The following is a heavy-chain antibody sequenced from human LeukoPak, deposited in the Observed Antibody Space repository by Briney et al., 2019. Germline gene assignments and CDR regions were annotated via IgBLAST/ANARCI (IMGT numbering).Heavy chain of an antibody. D-gene: IGHD3-22*01. Sequence: PGGSLRLSCAASGFSVRNNYMTWVRQAPGKGLEWVSIIYDSGDSYYADSVKGRFTISRDNSKNTLYLQMNSLRAEDTAVYYCVKNWLFDYWGQGTLVTVSP. V-gene: IGHV3-53*01. CDR2: IYDSGDS. J-gene: IGHJ4*02. CDR3: VKNWLFDY. CDR1: GFSVRNNY.